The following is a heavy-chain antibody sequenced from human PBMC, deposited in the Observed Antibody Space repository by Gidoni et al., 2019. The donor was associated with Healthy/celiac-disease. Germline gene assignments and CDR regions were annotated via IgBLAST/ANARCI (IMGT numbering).Heavy chain of an antibody. CDR1: GYTFTRYG. CDR3: ARDWRQRNYDFWSGYYFTEGTPFDY. Sequence: QVQLVQSGAEVKKPGASVKVSCKASGYTFTRYGISWVRPAPGQGLEWMGWISAYNGNTNYAQKLQGRVTMTTDTSTSTAYMELRSLRSDDTAVYYCARDWRQRNYDFWSGYYFTEGTPFDYWGQGTLVTVSS. CDR2: ISAYNGNT. V-gene: IGHV1-18*01. J-gene: IGHJ4*02. D-gene: IGHD3-3*01.